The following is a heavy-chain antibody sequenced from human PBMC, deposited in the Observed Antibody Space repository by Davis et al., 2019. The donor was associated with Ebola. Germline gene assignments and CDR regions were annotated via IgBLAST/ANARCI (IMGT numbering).Heavy chain of an antibody. V-gene: IGHV1-18*01. J-gene: IGHJ3*02. CDR2: VSGNNGKT. CDR1: GYSFTHYS. Sequence: ASVKVSCKASGYSFTHYSFSWVRQAPGQGLEWMGWVSGNNGKTDYAQKFQGRVTMTTDTSTSTAYMELRSLTSDGTAVYYCAREIGVAVPGVMKDAFDIWGQGTVVTVSS. D-gene: IGHD2-2*01. CDR3: AREIGVAVPGVMKDAFDI.